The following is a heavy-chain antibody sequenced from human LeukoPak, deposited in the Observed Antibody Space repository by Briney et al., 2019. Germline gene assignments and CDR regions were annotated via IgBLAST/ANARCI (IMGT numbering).Heavy chain of an antibody. CDR1: GYSFSSYD. J-gene: IGHJ3*02. CDR3: ARDVRVMTVGHFDI. Sequence: ASVKVSCKASGYSFSSYDITWVRQAPGQGLEWMGWISANNGNANYAQKLQGRVTMTTDTSTSTAYMELRSLRSDDTALYYCARDVRVMTVGHFDIWGQGTMVTVSS. D-gene: IGHD3-22*01. CDR2: ISANNGNA. V-gene: IGHV1-18*01.